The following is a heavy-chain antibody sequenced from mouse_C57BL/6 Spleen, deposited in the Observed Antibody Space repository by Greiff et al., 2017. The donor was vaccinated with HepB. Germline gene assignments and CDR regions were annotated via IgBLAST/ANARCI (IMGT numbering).Heavy chain of an antibody. Sequence: VQLQQSGPELVKPGASVKISCKASGYAFSSSWMNWVKQRPGKGLEWIGRIYPGDGDTNYNGKFKGKATLTADKSSSTAYMQLSSLTSEDSAVYFCARDDYGSRFAYWGQGTLVTVSA. J-gene: IGHJ3*01. D-gene: IGHD1-1*01. CDR2: IYPGDGDT. V-gene: IGHV1-82*01. CDR3: ARDDYGSRFAY. CDR1: GYAFSSSW.